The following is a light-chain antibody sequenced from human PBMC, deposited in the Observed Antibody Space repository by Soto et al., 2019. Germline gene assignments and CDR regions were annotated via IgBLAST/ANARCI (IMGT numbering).Light chain of an antibody. V-gene: IGKV3-20*01. CDR2: DAS. CDR1: QSINSRY. CDR3: QQYGGSTPRP. J-gene: IGKJ1*01. Sequence: EIVLTQSPGTLSLSPGERATLSCRASQSINSRYFAGYQQKPGQAPRLLIYDASSRATDIPDRFSGSGSGTDFTLTISRLEPEDFDVYYCQQYGGSTPRPFGQGTKVEIK.